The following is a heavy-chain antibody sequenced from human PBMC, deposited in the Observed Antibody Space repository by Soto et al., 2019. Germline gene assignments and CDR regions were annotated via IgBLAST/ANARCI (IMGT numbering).Heavy chain of an antibody. CDR3: AKALAPYCGGGCYPGAFDI. V-gene: IGHV3-9*01. J-gene: IGHJ3*02. Sequence: GGSLRLSCAASGFTFDDYAMHWVRQAPGKGLEWVSGISWNSGSIGYADSVKGRFTISRDNAKNSLYLQMNSLRAEDTALYYCAKALAPYCGGGCYPGAFDIWGQGTMVTVSS. D-gene: IGHD2-21*02. CDR2: ISWNSGSI. CDR1: GFTFDDYA.